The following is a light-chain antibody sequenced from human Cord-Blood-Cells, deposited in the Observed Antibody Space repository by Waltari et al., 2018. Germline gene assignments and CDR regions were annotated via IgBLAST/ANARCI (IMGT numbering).Light chain of an antibody. V-gene: IGLV2-14*01. CDR3: SSYTSSSTVV. CDR1: SSDVGGYNY. Sequence: QSALTQPASVSGSPGQSITISCTGTSSDVGGYNYVSWYQQNPGKAPKLLMYDVSNRPSGVSNRFSGSKSGNTASLTISGLQAEDEADYYCSSYTSSSTVVFGGGTKLTVL. J-gene: IGLJ2*01. CDR2: DVS.